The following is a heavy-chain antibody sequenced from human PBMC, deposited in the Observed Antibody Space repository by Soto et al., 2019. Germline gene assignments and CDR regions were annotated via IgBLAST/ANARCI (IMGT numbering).Heavy chain of an antibody. Sequence: QMQLVQSGAEVKRPGASVRVSCKSSGYTFTSFYIHWVRQAPGQGLEWMGIINPSGGITNFAQRFQGRVTMTRDMPTNTHYMELGSLKSDDTAVYYCASSPAFSSSWYGIPPDPSHGMDVWGQGTTVTVS. CDR3: ASSPAFSSSWYGIPPDPSHGMDV. D-gene: IGHD6-13*01. CDR2: INPSGGIT. CDR1: GYTFTSFY. V-gene: IGHV1-46*01. J-gene: IGHJ6*02.